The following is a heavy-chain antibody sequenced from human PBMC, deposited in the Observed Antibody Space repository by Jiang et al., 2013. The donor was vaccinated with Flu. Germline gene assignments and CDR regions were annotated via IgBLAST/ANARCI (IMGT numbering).Heavy chain of an antibody. CDR1: GGSISSYY. Sequence: GLVKPSETLSLTCTVSGGSISSYYWSWIRQPPGKGLEWIGYIYYSGSTNYNPSLKSRVTISVDTSKNQFSLKLSSVTAADTAVYYCAREHGGGYFDLWGRGTLVTVSS. CDR3: AREHGGGYFDL. J-gene: IGHJ2*01. CDR2: IYYSGST. V-gene: IGHV4-59*01.